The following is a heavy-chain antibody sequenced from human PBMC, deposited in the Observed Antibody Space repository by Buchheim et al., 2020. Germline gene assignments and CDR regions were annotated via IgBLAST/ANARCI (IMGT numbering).Heavy chain of an antibody. CDR3: AKGLHNEQWLARGEYFQH. V-gene: IGHV3-23*01. Sequence: EVQLLESGGGLVQPGGSLRLSCVASGFTFSSYAMSWVRQAPGKGLEWVSAISGSGGSTYYADSVKGRFTISRDNSKNTLYLQMNSLRAEDTAVYYCAKGLHNEQWLARGEYFQHWGQGTL. D-gene: IGHD6-19*01. CDR1: GFTFSSYA. CDR2: ISGSGGST. J-gene: IGHJ1*01.